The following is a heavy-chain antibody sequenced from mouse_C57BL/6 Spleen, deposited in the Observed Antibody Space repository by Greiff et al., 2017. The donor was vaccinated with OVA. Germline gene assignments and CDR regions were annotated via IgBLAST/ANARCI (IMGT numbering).Heavy chain of an antibody. V-gene: IGHV1-64*01. CDR3: ARRDDSAWFAD. CDR2: IHPNSGST. J-gene: IGHJ3*01. Sequence: QVQLQQPGAELVKPGASVKLSCKASGYTFTSYWMHWVKQRPGQGLEWIGMIHPNSGSTNYNEKFKSKATLTVDKSSSTAYMQLSSLTSEDSAVYYCARRDDSAWFADWGQGTLVTVSA. D-gene: IGHD2-4*01. CDR1: GYTFTSYW.